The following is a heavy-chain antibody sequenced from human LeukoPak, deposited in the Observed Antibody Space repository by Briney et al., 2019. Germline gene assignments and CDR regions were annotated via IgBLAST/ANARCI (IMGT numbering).Heavy chain of an antibody. CDR1: WFALRSNY. Sequence: GGSLRPPCLASWFALRSNYMTWVRQAPGKGLEWVSPIYSGGAIRYADSVKGRFTISRDSSKNTLFLQMNDLTVEDTARYYCARFPGKWGQGIQVTVSS. D-gene: IGHD1-14*01. J-gene: IGHJ4*02. V-gene: IGHV3-53*01. CDR3: ARFPGK. CDR2: IYSGGAI.